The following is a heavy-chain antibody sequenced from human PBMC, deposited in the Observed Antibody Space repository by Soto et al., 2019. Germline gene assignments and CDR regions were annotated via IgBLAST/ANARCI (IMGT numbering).Heavy chain of an antibody. CDR3: ARSYDFWSAKRWFDP. CDR1: GGSISSYY. D-gene: IGHD3-3*01. V-gene: IGHV4-59*08. J-gene: IGHJ5*02. Sequence: SETLSLTCTVSGGSISSYYWSWIRQPPGKGREWIGYIYYSGSTNYNPSLKSRVTISVDTSKNQFSLKLSSVTAADTAVYYCARSYDFWSAKRWFDPWGQGTLVTVSS. CDR2: IYYSGST.